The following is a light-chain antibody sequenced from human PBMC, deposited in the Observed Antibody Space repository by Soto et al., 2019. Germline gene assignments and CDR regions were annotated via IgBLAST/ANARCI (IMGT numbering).Light chain of an antibody. CDR2: NSD. CDR1: SSNIGINT. CDR3: AAWDDSLNGFFV. J-gene: IGLJ1*01. Sequence: QAVVTQPPSASGTPGQRVTVSCSGSSSNIGINTVNWYQHLPGTAPKLLIYNSDQRPSGVPDRISGSKSGTSASLALGGLQSEDEADYYCAAWDDSLNGFFVFGTGTKLTVL. V-gene: IGLV1-44*01.